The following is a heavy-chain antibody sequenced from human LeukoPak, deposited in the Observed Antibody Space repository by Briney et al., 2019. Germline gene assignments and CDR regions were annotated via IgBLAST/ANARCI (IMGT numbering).Heavy chain of an antibody. CDR3: AREGSYYNRGTENY. J-gene: IGHJ4*02. V-gene: IGHV4-4*07. D-gene: IGHD3-10*01. CDR1: GGSISSYY. CDR2: IYTSGTI. Sequence: SETLSLTCTVSGGSISSYYWSWIRQPAGTALEWIGRIYTSGTITYNPSLKSRVTMSVDTSKNQFSLKLSSVTAADTAVYYCAREGSYYNRGTENYWGQGTLVTVSS.